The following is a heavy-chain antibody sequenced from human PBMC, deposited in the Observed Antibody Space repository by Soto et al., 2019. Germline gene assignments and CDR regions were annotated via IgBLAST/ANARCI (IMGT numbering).Heavy chain of an antibody. D-gene: IGHD2-2*01. CDR3: ARDNSCSSIDCSSHYGMDV. Sequence: RGSLTLSCVVSGFTSTNSSIHWVRQPADNXLEWAAFISYDGSNTYYAVSVKGQFTMSRDRSKGKLFLKMNSLRVEDSAVYYCARDNSCSSIDCSSHYGMDVWGQGTTVTVSS. J-gene: IGHJ6*02. CDR2: ISYDGSNT. CDR1: GFTSTNSS. V-gene: IGHV3-30-3*01.